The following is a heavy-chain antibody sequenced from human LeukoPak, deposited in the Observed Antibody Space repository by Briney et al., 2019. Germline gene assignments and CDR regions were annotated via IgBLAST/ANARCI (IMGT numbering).Heavy chain of an antibody. CDR2: INPNSGGT. V-gene: IGHV1-2*02. D-gene: IGHD1-1*01. J-gene: IGHJ3*02. Sequence: GASVKVSCKASGYTLTGYYMNWVRQAPGQGLEWMGWINPNSGGTNYGQKFQGRVTMTRDTSISTAYMELSRLRSDDTAVYYCARGTGGTVFDIWGQGTMVTVSS. CDR1: GYTLTGYY. CDR3: ARGTGGTVFDI.